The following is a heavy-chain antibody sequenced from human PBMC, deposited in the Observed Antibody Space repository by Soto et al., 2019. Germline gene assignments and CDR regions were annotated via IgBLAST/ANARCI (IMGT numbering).Heavy chain of an antibody. CDR3: ARDVPLNYYDGTFSYYAMDV. CDR1: GGSFSSNA. CDR2: IIPFFKAA. V-gene: IGHV1-69*13. J-gene: IGHJ6*02. Sequence: SVEVSCKASGGSFSSNAISWVRQAPGQGLEWMGGIIPFFKAANYAQKFQGRVTITADDSTSTAYMDLYSLRSEDTAVYYCARDVPLNYYDGTFSYYAMDVWGQGTTVTVSS. D-gene: IGHD3-16*01.